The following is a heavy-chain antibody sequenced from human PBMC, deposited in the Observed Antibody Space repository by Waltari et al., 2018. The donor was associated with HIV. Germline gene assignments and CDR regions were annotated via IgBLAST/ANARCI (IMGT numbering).Heavy chain of an antibody. CDR3: ARSRSGGFAPRFDY. V-gene: IGHV1-8*01. Sequence: QVQLVQSGAEVKELGTSVRVSCKASGYTFLGYDIHWVRTAAGQGLEWMGWRNPNSGHTGYEQSFQGRVIMTRNISIDTAYMELTSLKFEDTAVYFCARSRSGGFAPRFDYWGQGALVTVSS. CDR2: RNPNSGHT. CDR1: GYTFLGYD. J-gene: IGHJ4*02. D-gene: IGHD5-12*01.